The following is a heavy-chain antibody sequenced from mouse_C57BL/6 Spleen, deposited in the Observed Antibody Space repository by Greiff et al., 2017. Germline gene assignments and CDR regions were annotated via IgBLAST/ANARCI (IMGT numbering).Heavy chain of an antibody. J-gene: IGHJ2*01. CDR1: GYTFTSYW. CDR3: AREGIYYGSSFDY. V-gene: IGHV1-59*01. CDR2: IDPSDSYT. D-gene: IGHD1-1*01. Sequence: QVQLQQPGAELVRPGTSVKLSCKASGYTFTSYWMHWVKQRPGQGLEWIGVIDPSDSYTNYNQKFKGKATLTVDTSSSTAYMQLSSLTSEDSAVYYCAREGIYYGSSFDYCGQGTTLTVSS.